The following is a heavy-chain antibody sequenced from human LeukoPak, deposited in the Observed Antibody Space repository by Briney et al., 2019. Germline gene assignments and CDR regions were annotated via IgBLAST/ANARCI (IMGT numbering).Heavy chain of an antibody. CDR3: ARVEVAGREYDLITPFDY. CDR2: ISSSGSTI. CDR1: GFTFSDYY. J-gene: IGHJ4*02. D-gene: IGHD3-22*01. Sequence: DPGGSLRLSCAASGFTFSDYYMSWIRQAPGKVLEWVSYISSSGSTIYYADSVKGRFTISRDNAKNSLYLQMNSLRAEDTAVYYCARVEVAGREYDLITPFDYWGQGTLVTVSS. V-gene: IGHV3-11*04.